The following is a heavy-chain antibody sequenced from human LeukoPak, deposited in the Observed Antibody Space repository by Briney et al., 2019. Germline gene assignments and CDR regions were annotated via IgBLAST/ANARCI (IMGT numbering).Heavy chain of an antibody. J-gene: IGHJ4*02. D-gene: IGHD4-17*01. CDR2: INTSGGRT. CDR3: AKQAFGDYLYYFDH. Sequence: PGGTLRLSCAASGFIFSTYVMTWVRQVPGKGLEWVSSINTSGGRTHYADSVKGRFTISRDNSKKTLYLQMSGLRVEDTAVYYCAKQAFGDYLYYFDHWGQGTLVTVSS. V-gene: IGHV3-23*01. CDR1: GFIFSTYV.